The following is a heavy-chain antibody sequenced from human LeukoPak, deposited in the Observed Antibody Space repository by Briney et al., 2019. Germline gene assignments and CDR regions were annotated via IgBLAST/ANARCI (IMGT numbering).Heavy chain of an antibody. CDR3: TRDSNTAMVTDH. V-gene: IGHV3-49*04. D-gene: IGHD5-18*01. Sequence: GGSLRLSCTASGFTFGDSAMSWVRQAPGKGLEWVGFIRSKAYGGTTEYAASVKGRFTISRDDSKSIAYLQMNSLKTEDTAVYYCTRDSNTAMVTDHWGQGTLVTVSS. CDR1: GFTFGDSA. CDR2: IRSKAYGGTT. J-gene: IGHJ5*02.